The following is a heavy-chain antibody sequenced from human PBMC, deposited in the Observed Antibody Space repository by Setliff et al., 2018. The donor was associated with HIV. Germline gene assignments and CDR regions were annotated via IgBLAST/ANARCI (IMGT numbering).Heavy chain of an antibody. J-gene: IGHJ5*02. Sequence: PGPSVKVSCKASGYTFTSYYIHWVRQAPGQGLEWMGVIHPSGGSTSYAQSFQDRVTMTRDTSTSTVYMELSSLRSEDTAVYYCARVRYCSGGSCYGGEYWFDPWGQGTLVTVSS. CDR3: ARVRYCSGGSCYGGEYWFDP. CDR2: IHPSGGST. D-gene: IGHD2-15*01. CDR1: GYTFTSYY. V-gene: IGHV1-46*01.